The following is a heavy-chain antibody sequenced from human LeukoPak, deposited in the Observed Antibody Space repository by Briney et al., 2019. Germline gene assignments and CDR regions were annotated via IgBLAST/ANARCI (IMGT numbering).Heavy chain of an antibody. V-gene: IGHV3-48*03. J-gene: IGHJ4*02. CDR2: ISSSGSTI. CDR3: ARGRGDGYNYFDLDY. Sequence: GGSLTLSCAASGCTHSSYEMNWVRPAAGRGREWVSYISSSGSTIYYAGSVKGRFTISRDNAKHSLYVQVNSLRADGTAVYYCARGRGDGYNYFDLDYWGQGTLVTVSS. CDR1: GCTHSSYE. D-gene: IGHD5-24*01.